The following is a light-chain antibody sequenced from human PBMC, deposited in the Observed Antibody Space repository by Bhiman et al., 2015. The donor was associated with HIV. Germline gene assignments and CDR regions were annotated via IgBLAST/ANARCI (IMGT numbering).Light chain of an antibody. J-gene: IGLJ2*01. CDR2: DVS. CDR3: CSYAGNNTVI. Sequence: QSALTQPASVSGSPGQSITISCTATSSDFGGYNYVSWYQQHPGKAPKLIIYDVSNRPSGVSNRFSGSKSDNTASLTISGLQAEDEADYHCCSYAGNNTVIFGGGTKLTVL. V-gene: IGLV2-14*03. CDR1: SSDFGGYNY.